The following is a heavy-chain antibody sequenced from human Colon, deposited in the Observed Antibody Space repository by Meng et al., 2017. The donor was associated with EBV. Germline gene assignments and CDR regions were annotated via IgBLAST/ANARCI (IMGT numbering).Heavy chain of an antibody. CDR3: ARRPTGIDY. J-gene: IGHJ4*02. Sequence: QVHLQLGGAGLLQPSXTLSLTCAVNGGSLSGAYWNWIRQPAGKGLEWIGEIIHGGSPSYNPSLKSRVTISIDTSKNQLSLMLSSVTAADTAVYYCARRPTGIDYWGQGTLVTVSS. CDR1: GGSLSGAY. V-gene: IGHV4-34*12. D-gene: IGHD2-8*02. CDR2: IIHGGSP.